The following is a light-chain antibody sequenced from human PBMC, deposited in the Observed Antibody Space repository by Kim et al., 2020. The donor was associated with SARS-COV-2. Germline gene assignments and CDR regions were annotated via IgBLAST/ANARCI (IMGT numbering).Light chain of an antibody. J-gene: IGKJ5*01. CDR3: QQYNKWPPIT. V-gene: IGKV3-15*01. Sequence: EIVMTQSPATLSVSPGERATLSCRASQSVSSNLAWYQQKPGQAPTLLMYGASIRATGIPARFSGSGSGTEFTLTISSLQSEDFALYYCQQYNKWPPITFGQVTRLEIK. CDR2: GAS. CDR1: QSVSSN.